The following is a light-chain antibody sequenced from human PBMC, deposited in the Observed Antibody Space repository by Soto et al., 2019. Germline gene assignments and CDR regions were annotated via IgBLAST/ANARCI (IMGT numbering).Light chain of an antibody. CDR3: QQFGNSPWT. CDR1: QSVPSTY. CDR2: GTS. J-gene: IGKJ1*01. Sequence: VLSQSPGILSLSPLERATLSCRASQSVPSTYFAWYQQKSGQPPRLLISGTSNRATGIPDRFSGSGSGRDFTLTISRLEPEDFAVYFCQQFGNSPWTFGQGTKVDIK. V-gene: IGKV3-20*01.